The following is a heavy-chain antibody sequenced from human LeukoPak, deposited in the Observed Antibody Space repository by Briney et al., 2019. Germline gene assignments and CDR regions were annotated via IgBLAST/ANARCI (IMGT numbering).Heavy chain of an antibody. D-gene: IGHD3-22*01. J-gene: IGHJ3*01. CDR2: INHSGSI. CDR1: GGSISSTYW. CDR3: VRDPSYYDISPPI. Sequence: SETLSLTCTVSGGSISSTYWWSWVRQSPGKGLEWIGEINHSGSINANPSLKSRVTISIDKSKSQFSLRLSTVTAADTAVYYCVRDPSYYDISPPIWGQGTMVTVSS. V-gene: IGHV4-4*02.